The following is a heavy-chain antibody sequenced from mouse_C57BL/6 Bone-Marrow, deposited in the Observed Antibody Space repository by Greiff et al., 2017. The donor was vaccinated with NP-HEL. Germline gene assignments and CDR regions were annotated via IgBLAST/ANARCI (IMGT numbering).Heavy chain of an antibody. J-gene: IGHJ2*01. Sequence: EVKLMESGAELVKPGASVKLSCTASGFNIKDYYMHWVKQRTEQGLEWIGRIDPEDGETKYAPKFQGKATITADTSSNTAYLQLSSLTSEDTAVYYCAGEERYGNYSDYWGQGTTLTVSS. V-gene: IGHV14-2*01. CDR1: GFNIKDYY. D-gene: IGHD2-1*01. CDR3: AGEERYGNYSDY. CDR2: IDPEDGET.